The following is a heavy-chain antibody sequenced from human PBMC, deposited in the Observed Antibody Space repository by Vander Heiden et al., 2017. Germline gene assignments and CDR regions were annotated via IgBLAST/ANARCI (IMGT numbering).Heavy chain of an antibody. CDR2: IQPNSGGA. V-gene: IGHV1-46*02. CDR1: GFNFNHFY. D-gene: IGHD3-3*01. CDR3: ARNDVGVIHPFDY. J-gene: IGHJ4*02. Sequence: QVQLVQSGALVTKPRASVKVSCKLSGFNFNHFYVHWGRQGHGHGLEWMGLIQPNSGGATYAENGRGRVNMTGDTSTGTVYMEVRGLRSEDTAIYYCARNDVGVIHPFDYWGQGTLVTVTS.